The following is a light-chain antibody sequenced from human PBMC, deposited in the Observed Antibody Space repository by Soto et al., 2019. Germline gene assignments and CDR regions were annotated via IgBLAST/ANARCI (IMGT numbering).Light chain of an antibody. CDR2: AAS. V-gene: IGKV1-39*01. CDR3: QQSYSTPPIT. Sequence: DIQMTQSPSSLSASVGDGVTITCRASQSINSYLNWYQQKPGKAPKLLIYAASSLQSGVPSRFSGSGSGTDFTLTISSLQPEDFATYYCQQSYSTPPITFGQGTRLEIK. J-gene: IGKJ5*01. CDR1: QSINSY.